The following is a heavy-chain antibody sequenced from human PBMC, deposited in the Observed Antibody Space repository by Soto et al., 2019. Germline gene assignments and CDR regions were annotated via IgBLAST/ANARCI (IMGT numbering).Heavy chain of an antibody. V-gene: IGHV1-18*04. CDR2: ISGHNGNT. Sequence: ASVKVSCKASGYSFTSYCISWVRQAPGQGPEWMGWISGHNGNTNHPQSLQGRVTMTTDTSRNTAYMELRSLRSDDTAVYYCARHRFNYYDDTAYYYFDYWGQGTLVTVSS. D-gene: IGHD3-22*01. CDR1: GYSFTSYC. J-gene: IGHJ4*02. CDR3: ARHRFNYYDDTAYYYFDY.